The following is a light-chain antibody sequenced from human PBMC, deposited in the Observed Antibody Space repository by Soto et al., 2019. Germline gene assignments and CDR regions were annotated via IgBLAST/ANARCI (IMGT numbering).Light chain of an antibody. J-gene: IGKJ1*01. CDR3: QQCNNWPLT. V-gene: IGKV3-15*01. CDR2: GAS. CDR1: QSVSSN. Sequence: EIVITQSPSTLSVSPGERATLSCRASQSVSSNLACYQQKPRQAPRLLIYGASTRATGIPARFSGSGSGTEFTLTISSLQYEDFAVYYCQQCNNWPLTFGQGTKVDIK.